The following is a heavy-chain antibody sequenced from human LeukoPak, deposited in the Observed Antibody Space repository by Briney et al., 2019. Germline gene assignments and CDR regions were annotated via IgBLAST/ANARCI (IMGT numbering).Heavy chain of an antibody. V-gene: IGHV3-7*01. Sequence: PGGSLRLSCAASGFTFSSYWMAWVRQAPGKGLEWVANIKTDGYDKYYVDSLKGRFTISRDNAENSLYLQMDSLRAEDTAVYFCAGGRGWLVDYWGQGTRVTVSS. D-gene: IGHD3-22*01. J-gene: IGHJ4*02. CDR2: IKTDGYDK. CDR1: GFTFSSYW. CDR3: AGGRGWLVDY.